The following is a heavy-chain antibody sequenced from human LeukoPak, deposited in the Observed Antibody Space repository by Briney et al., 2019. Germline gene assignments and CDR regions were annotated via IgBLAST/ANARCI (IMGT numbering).Heavy chain of an antibody. D-gene: IGHD3-9*01. V-gene: IGHV3-23*01. CDR1: GFNFSSYA. CDR2: ISASGFGT. J-gene: IGHJ4*02. CDR3: ARFDGMTTLTSFDY. Sequence: PGGSLRLSCAVSGFNFSSYAMGWVRQAPGKGLEWVSGISASGFGTHYADSVKGRFTISRDNSKNTLYLQMNSLRAEDTAVYLCARFDGMTTLTSFDYWGQGTLVTVSS.